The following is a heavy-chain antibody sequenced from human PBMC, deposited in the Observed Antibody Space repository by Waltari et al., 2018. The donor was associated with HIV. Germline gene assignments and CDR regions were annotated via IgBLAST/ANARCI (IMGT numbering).Heavy chain of an antibody. CDR2: IYYSWST. J-gene: IGHJ5*02. D-gene: IGHD3-10*01. CDR1: GGSISSRSYY. Sequence: QLQLQESGTGLVKPSETLSLTCTVSGGSISSRSYYWGWIRQPPGKGLSWIGSIYYSWSTYYNPSLKRRVTISVDTSKNQFSLKLSSLTAADTAVYYCATMVRGGNWFDPWGQGTLVTVSS. CDR3: ATMVRGGNWFDP. V-gene: IGHV4-39*01.